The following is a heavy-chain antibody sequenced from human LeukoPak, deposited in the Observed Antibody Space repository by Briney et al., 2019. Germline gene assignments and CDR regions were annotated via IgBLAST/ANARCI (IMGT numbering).Heavy chain of an antibody. D-gene: IGHD6-19*01. CDR1: GGSISSYY. V-gene: IGHV4-59*12. CDR2: IYYSGST. J-gene: IGHJ5*02. CDR3: ARGARYSSGWYSKEYNWFDP. Sequence: PSETLSLTCTVSGGSISSYYWSWIRQPPGKGLEWIGYIYYSGSTNYNPSLKSRVTMSVDTSKNQFSLKLSSVTAADTAVYYCARGARYSSGWYSKEYNWFDPWGQGTLVTVSS.